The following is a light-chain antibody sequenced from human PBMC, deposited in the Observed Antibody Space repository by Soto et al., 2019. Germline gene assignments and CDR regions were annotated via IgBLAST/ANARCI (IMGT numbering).Light chain of an antibody. V-gene: IGKV1-9*01. CDR1: QGISSN. J-gene: IGKJ4*01. CDR2: TAS. CDR3: QHLHSYPLS. Sequence: QLTQSPSSLSASVGDRVTITCRASQGISSNLAWYQQKSGKAPKLLIHTASTLQTGVPFRFSGSGSGTEFTLTISSLQPGDFATYYCQHLHSYPLSFGGGTKVDIK.